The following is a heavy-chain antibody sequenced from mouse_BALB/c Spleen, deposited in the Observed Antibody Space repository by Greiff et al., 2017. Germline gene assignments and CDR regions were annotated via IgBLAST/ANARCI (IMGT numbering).Heavy chain of an antibody. CDR1: GYSFTSYY. CDR3: ARGRDGNRLAY. Sequence: QVQLQQSGPELVKPGASVKISCKASGYSFTSYYIHWVKQRPGQGLEWIGWIFPGSGNTKYNEKFKGKATLTADTSSSTAYMQLSSLTSEDSAVYFCARGRDGNRLAYWGQGTLVTVSA. D-gene: IGHD2-1*01. J-gene: IGHJ3*01. V-gene: IGHV1-66*01. CDR2: IFPGSGNT.